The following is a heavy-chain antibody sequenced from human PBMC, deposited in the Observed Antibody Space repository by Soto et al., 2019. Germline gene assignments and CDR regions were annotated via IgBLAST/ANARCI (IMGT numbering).Heavy chain of an antibody. CDR1: GYTFTSYY. CDR2: INPSGGST. V-gene: IGHV1-46*03. CDR3: ARDAGYSSSSFGRSATKYYYYYYMDV. D-gene: IGHD6-6*01. Sequence: SSVKVSCNASGYTFTSYYMHWVRQAPGQGLEWMGIINPSGGSTSYAQKFQGRVTMTRDTSTSTVYMELSSLRSEDTAVYYCARDAGYSSSSFGRSATKYYYYYYMDVWGKGTTVTVSS. J-gene: IGHJ6*03.